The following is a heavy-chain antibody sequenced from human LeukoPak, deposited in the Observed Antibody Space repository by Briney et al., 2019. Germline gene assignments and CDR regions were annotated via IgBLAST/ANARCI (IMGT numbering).Heavy chain of an antibody. Sequence: GGSLRLSCAASGFTVSSNYMSWVRQAPGKGLKWVSVIYSGGSTYYADSVKGRFTISRDNSKNTLYLQMNSLRAEDTAVYYCAREGNYYYDSSGYYDWGQGTLVTVSS. V-gene: IGHV3-53*01. CDR3: AREGNYYYDSSGYYD. J-gene: IGHJ4*02. CDR1: GFTVSSNY. D-gene: IGHD3-22*01. CDR2: IYSGGST.